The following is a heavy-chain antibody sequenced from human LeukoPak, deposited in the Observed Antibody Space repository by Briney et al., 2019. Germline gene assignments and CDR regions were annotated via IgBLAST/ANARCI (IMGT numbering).Heavy chain of an antibody. J-gene: IGHJ3*02. CDR2: IYYSGST. CDR3: ARRHKYDFWGGYYQTANDAFDI. V-gene: IGHV4-59*08. Sequence: PSETLSLTCTVSGGSISSYYWSWIRQPPGKGLEWIGYIYYSGSTYYNPSLKSRVTISVDTSKNQFSLKLSSVTAADTAVYYCARRHKYDFWGGYYQTANDAFDIWGQGTMVTVSS. D-gene: IGHD3-3*01. CDR1: GGSISSYY.